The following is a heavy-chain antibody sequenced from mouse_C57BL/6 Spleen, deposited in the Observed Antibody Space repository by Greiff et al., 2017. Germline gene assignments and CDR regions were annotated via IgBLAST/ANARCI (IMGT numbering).Heavy chain of an antibody. D-gene: IGHD2-4*01. CDR2: IHPNSGST. V-gene: IGHV1-64*01. Sequence: QVQLQQPGAELVKPGASVKLSCKASGYTFPSYWMHWVKQRPGQGLEWIGMIHPNSGSTNYNEKFKSKATLTVDKSSSTAYMQLSSLTSEDSAVYYCARGNYDYDGDFDYWGQGTTLTVSS. CDR3: ARGNYDYDGDFDY. CDR1: GYTFPSYW. J-gene: IGHJ2*01.